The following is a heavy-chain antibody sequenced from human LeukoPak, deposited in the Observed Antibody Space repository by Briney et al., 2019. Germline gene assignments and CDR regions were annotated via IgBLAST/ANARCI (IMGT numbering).Heavy chain of an antibody. CDR1: GGPISSSSYY. J-gene: IGHJ4*02. CDR2: IYYSGST. Sequence: PSETLSLTCTVSGGPISSSSYYWGWIRQPPGKGLEWIGSIYYSGSTYYNPSLKSRVTISVDTSKNQFSLKLSSVTAADTAVYYCARGLEWLLTIDYWGQGTLVTVSS. D-gene: IGHD3-3*01. V-gene: IGHV4-39*01. CDR3: ARGLEWLLTIDY.